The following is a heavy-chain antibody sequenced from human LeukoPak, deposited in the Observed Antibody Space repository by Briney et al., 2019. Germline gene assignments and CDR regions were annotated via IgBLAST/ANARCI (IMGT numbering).Heavy chain of an antibody. CDR1: GFTFSDYY. D-gene: IGHD3-9*01. CDR3: ARENYDILTGYYFYYYYYMDV. V-gene: IGHV3-11*04. Sequence: PGGSLRLSCAASGFTFSDYYMSWIRQAPGKGLEWVSYISSSGSMISDADSVKGRFTISRDNAKKSLYLQMDSLRAEDTAVYYCARENYDILTGYYFYYYYYMDVWGKGTTVTISS. CDR2: ISSSGSMI. J-gene: IGHJ6*03.